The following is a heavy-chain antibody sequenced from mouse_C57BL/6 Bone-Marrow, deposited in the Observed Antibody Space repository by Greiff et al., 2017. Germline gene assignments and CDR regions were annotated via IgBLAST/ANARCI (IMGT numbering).Heavy chain of an antibody. CDR1: GYTFTSYW. CDR2: IDPSDSYT. D-gene: IGHD1-1*01. Sequence: QVQLKQPGAELVKPGASVKLSCKASGYTFTSYWMQWVKQRPGQGLEWIGEIDPSDSYTNYNQKFKGKATLTVDTSSSTAYMQLSSLTSEDSAVXYGARKGYYGSRGDFDYWGQGTTLTVSS. J-gene: IGHJ2*01. V-gene: IGHV1-50*01. CDR3: ARKGYYGSRGDFDY.